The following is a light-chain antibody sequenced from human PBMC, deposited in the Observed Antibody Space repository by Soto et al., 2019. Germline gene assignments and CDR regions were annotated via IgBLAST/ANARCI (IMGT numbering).Light chain of an antibody. CDR2: AVS. Sequence: QSVLTQPASVSGSPGQSITISCTGTSSDVGGYNYVSWYQQLPGKAPKPMIYAVSDRPSGVSNRFSGSNSGNTASLTISGLQAEDEADYYCSSYTSSSLYVFGTGTKVTVL. V-gene: IGLV2-14*01. J-gene: IGLJ1*01. CDR3: SSYTSSSLYV. CDR1: SSDVGGYNY.